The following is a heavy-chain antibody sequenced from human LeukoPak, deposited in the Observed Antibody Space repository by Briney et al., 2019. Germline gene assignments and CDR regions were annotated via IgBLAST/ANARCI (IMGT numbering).Heavy chain of an antibody. CDR3: ARQYSSSWYGSGWFDP. V-gene: IGHV1-18*01. D-gene: IGHD6-13*01. Sequence: ASVKVSCKASGYTFTSYGISWVRQAPGQGLEWMGWISAYNGNTNYAQKLQGRVTMTTDTSTSKAYMELRSLRSDDTAVYYCARQYSSSWYGSGWFDPWGQGTLVTVSS. J-gene: IGHJ5*02. CDR1: GYTFTSYG. CDR2: ISAYNGNT.